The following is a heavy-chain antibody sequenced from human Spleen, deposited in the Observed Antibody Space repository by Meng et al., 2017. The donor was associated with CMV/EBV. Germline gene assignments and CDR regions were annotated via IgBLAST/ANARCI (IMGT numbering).Heavy chain of an antibody. D-gene: IGHD1-26*01. CDR3: ARHRGNYYQSFLH. Sequence: QLQPQESGPGLVKSSETLSLTCTVSGDSISSNSYYWGWIRQPPGKGLEWIASIDYSGITFQNPSLKSRLTTSVDTSKNQFSLQLRFVTAADTAVYYCARHRGNYYQSFLHWGQGTLVTVSS. CDR1: GDSISSNSYY. CDR2: IDYSGIT. V-gene: IGHV4-39*01. J-gene: IGHJ1*01.